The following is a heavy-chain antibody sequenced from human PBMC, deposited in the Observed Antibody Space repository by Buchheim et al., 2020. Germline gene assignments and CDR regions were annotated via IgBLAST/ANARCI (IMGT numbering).Heavy chain of an antibody. V-gene: IGHV4-34*01. J-gene: IGHJ3*02. Sequence: QVQLQQWGAGLLKPSETLSLTCAVYGGSFSGYYWSWIRQPPGKGLEWIGEINHSGSTNYNPSLKSRVTISVDTSKNQFSLKLSSVTAADTAVYYCARGIFPGRITIFGVVPRAFDIWGQGT. CDR1: GGSFSGYY. CDR3: ARGIFPGRITIFGVVPRAFDI. D-gene: IGHD3-3*01. CDR2: INHSGST.